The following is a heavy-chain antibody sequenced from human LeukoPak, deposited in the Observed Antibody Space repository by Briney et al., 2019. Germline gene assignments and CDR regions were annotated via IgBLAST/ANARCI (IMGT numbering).Heavy chain of an antibody. CDR2: ISSSSSTI. CDR3: AREGRLRPSHIDY. Sequence: PGGSLRLSCAASGFTFSSYSKNWVRQAPGKGLEWVSYISSSSSTIYYADSVKGRFTISRDNAKNSLYLQMNSLRAEDTAVYYCAREGRLRPSHIDYWGQGTLVTVSS. J-gene: IGHJ4*02. V-gene: IGHV3-48*04. D-gene: IGHD2-15*01. CDR1: GFTFSSYS.